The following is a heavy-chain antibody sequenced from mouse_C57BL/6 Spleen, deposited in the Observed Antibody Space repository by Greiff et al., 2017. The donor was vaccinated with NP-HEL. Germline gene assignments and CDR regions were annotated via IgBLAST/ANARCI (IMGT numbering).Heavy chain of an antibody. CDR3: AREVAQYDYDYFDY. CDR2: ISYDGSN. CDR1: GYSITSGYY. J-gene: IGHJ2*01. V-gene: IGHV3-6*01. Sequence: EVKLMESGPGLVKPSQSLSLTCSVTGYSITSGYYWNWIRQFPGNKLEWMGYISYDGSNNYNPSLKNRISITRDTSKNQFFLKLNSVTTEDTATYYCAREVAQYDYDYFDYWGQGTTLTVSS. D-gene: IGHD2-4*01.